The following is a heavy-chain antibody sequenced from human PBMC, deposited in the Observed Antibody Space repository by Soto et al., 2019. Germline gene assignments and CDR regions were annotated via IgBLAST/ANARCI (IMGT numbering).Heavy chain of an antibody. V-gene: IGHV2-5*01. CDR2: IYWNDDK. D-gene: IGHD6-13*01. J-gene: IGHJ5*02. CDR1: GFSLSTSGVG. Sequence: SGPTLVNPTQTLTLTCTFSGFSLSTSGVGVGWIRQPPGKALEWLALIYWNDDKRYSPSLKSRLTITKDTSKNQVVLTMTNMDPVDTATYYCAQRKQLGPNNWFDHWGQGTLVTVSS. CDR3: AQRKQLGPNNWFDH.